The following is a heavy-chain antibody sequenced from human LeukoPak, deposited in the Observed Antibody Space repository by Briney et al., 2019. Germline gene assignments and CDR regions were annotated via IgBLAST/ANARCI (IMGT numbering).Heavy chain of an antibody. CDR3: SGGSRFVDY. CDR1: GFMFSNYW. Sequence: GGSLRLSCAASGFMFSNYWMTWVRQAPGRGLGWVANIKEEGREKYYVPSLKGRFTISRDNAKNPLFLQMNSLRVEDTAVYYCSGGSRFVDYWGQGTLVTVSS. J-gene: IGHJ4*02. V-gene: IGHV3-7*04. D-gene: IGHD3-10*01. CDR2: IKEEGREK.